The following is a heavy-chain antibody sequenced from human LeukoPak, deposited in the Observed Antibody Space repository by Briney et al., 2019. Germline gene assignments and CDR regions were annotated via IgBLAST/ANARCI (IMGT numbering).Heavy chain of an antibody. D-gene: IGHD4-17*01. J-gene: IGHJ4*02. V-gene: IGHV4-39*01. CDR2: LYYSGST. CDR3: ARHMAAGSYGDPGFDY. Sequence: SETLSLTCTVSGGSISSSSYYWGWIRQPPGKGLEWIGSLYYSGSTYYNLSLKSRVTISVDTSKNQFSLKLSSVTAADTAVYYCARHMAAGSYGDPGFDYWGQGTLVTVSS. CDR1: GGSISSSSYY.